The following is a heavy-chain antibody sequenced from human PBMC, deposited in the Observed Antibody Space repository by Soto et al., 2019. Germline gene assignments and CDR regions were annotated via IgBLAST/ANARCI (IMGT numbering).Heavy chain of an antibody. CDR3: ARDMAIAVAGFNWFDP. V-gene: IGHV1-18*01. Sequence: QVQLVQSGAEVKKPGAPVKVSCKASGYTFTSYGISWVRQAPGQGLEWMGWISAYNGNTNYAQKLQGRVTMTTDTSTSTAYMELRSLRSDDTAVYYCARDMAIAVAGFNWFDPWGQGTLVTVSS. CDR1: GYTFTSYG. D-gene: IGHD6-19*01. J-gene: IGHJ5*02. CDR2: ISAYNGNT.